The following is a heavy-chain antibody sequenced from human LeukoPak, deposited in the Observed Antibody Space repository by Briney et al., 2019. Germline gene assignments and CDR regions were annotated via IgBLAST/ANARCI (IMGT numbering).Heavy chain of an antibody. CDR1: GGSINTYY. V-gene: IGHV4-4*07. Sequence: PSETLSLTCTVSGGSINTYYWSWIRQPAGKGLEWIGRIYTSGSTNYNPSLKSRVTMSVDTSKNQFSLKLSSVTAADTAVYYCARGGIHYYGSGSYYNPRHYYYYYMDVWGKGTTVTISS. D-gene: IGHD3-10*01. J-gene: IGHJ6*03. CDR3: ARGGIHYYGSGSYYNPRHYYYYYMDV. CDR2: IYTSGST.